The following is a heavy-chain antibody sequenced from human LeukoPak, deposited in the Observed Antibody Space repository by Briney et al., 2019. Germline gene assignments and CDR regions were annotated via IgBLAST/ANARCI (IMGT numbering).Heavy chain of an antibody. Sequence: ASVKVSCKASGYTFTSHYMHWVRQAPGQGLEWMGIINPSSGSISYAQKFQGRVTVTRDTSTSTVYMELSSLRSEDTAVYYCARDGEMTTKLYYFDCWGQGTLVTVSS. V-gene: IGHV1-46*01. J-gene: IGHJ4*02. CDR2: INPSSGSI. CDR1: GYTFTSHY. D-gene: IGHD5-24*01. CDR3: ARDGEMTTKLYYFDC.